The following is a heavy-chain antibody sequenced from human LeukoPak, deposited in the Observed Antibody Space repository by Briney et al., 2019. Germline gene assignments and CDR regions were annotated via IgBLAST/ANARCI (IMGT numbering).Heavy chain of an antibody. CDR2: IWYDGSNK. Sequence: GGSLRLSCAASGFTFSSYGMHWVRQAPGKGLEWVAVIWYDGSNKYYADSVKGRFTISRDNSKNTLYLQMNSLRAEDTAVYYCARDRGYGDYFADYWGQGTLVIVSS. CDR3: ARDRGYGDYFADY. CDR1: GFTFSSYG. V-gene: IGHV3-33*01. D-gene: IGHD4-17*01. J-gene: IGHJ4*02.